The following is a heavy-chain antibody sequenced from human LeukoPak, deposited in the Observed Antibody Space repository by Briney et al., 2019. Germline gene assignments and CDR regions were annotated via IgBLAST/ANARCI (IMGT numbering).Heavy chain of an antibody. CDR2: INHSGST. CDR1: GGSFSGYY. V-gene: IGHV4-34*01. CDR3: ASLLYCSSTSCYHPSGQH. J-gene: IGHJ1*01. Sequence: SETLSLTCAVYGGSFSGYYWSWIRQPPGKGLEWIGEINHSGSTNYNPSLKSRVPISVDTSKNQFSLKLSSVTAADSAVYYCASLLYCSSTSCYHPSGQHWGQGTLVTVSS. D-gene: IGHD2-2*01.